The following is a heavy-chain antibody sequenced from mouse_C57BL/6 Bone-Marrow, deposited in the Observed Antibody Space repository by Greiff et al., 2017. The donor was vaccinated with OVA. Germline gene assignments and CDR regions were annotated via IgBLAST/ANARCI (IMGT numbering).Heavy chain of an antibody. J-gene: IGHJ4*01. CDR1: GFNIKDDY. V-gene: IGHV14-4*01. Sequence: VQLQPSGAELVRPGASVKLSCTASGFNIKDDYMHWVKQRPEQGLEWIGWLDPENGDTEYASQFPGKATLTADTSSNTAYLQLSSLTSEDTAVYYCTTKDYYGSSYYAMDYWGQGTSVTVSS. D-gene: IGHD1-1*01. CDR2: LDPENGDT. CDR3: TTKDYYGSSYYAMDY.